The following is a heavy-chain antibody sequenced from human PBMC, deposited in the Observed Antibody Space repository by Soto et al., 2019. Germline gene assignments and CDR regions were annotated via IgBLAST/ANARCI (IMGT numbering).Heavy chain of an antibody. Sequence: QVQLVQSGAEVKKPGASVKVSCKASGYTFTSYYMHWVRQAPGQGLEWMGIINPSGGSTSYAQKFQGRVTMTRDTSTSTVYMELSSLRSEDTAVYYCARGRGFYSSSDEFYFYSMDVWGQGTTVTVSS. CDR2: INPSGGST. CDR1: GYTFTSYY. D-gene: IGHD6-6*01. J-gene: IGHJ6*02. V-gene: IGHV1-46*01. CDR3: ARGRGFYSSSDEFYFYSMDV.